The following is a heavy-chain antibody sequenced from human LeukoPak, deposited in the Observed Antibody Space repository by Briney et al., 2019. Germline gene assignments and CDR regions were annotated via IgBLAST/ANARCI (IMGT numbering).Heavy chain of an antibody. CDR2: ITGSSGGT. CDR3: AKVGVIGGGAFDI. Sequence: PGGSLRLSCAASRFTFSSYAVSWVRQAPGKGLEWVSAITGSSGGTYYADSVKGRFTISRDNSKNTLSLQMNSLRADDTAIYYCAKVGVIGGGAFDIWGQGSMVTVSS. V-gene: IGHV3-23*01. CDR1: RFTFSSYA. J-gene: IGHJ3*02. D-gene: IGHD3-22*01.